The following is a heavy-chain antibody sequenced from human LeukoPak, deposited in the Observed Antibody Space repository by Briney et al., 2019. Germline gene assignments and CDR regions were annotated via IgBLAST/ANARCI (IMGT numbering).Heavy chain of an antibody. D-gene: IGHD2-8*01. CDR2: ISPSASRT. V-gene: IGHV3-23*01. J-gene: IGHJ4*02. Sequence: PGGSLRLSCAASGFTFSSYAMTWVRQAPGRGLEWLSGISPSASRTDYADSVKGRFTISRDNSKNTLDLQMNSLRAEDTAVYYCARVGGVWSELTLDYWGQGTLVTVSS. CDR1: GFTFSSYA. CDR3: ARVGGVWSELTLDY.